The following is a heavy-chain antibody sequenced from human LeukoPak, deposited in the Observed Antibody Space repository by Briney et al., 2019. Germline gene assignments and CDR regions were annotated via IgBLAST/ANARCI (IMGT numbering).Heavy chain of an antibody. CDR1: GYTFTGYY. D-gene: IGHD3-9*01. V-gene: IGHV1-2*02. CDR2: INPNSGGT. Sequence: ASVKVSCKASGYTFTGYYMHWVRQAPGQGLEWMGWINPNSGGTNYAQKFQGRVTMTRDTSISTAYMELSRLRSDDTAVYYCARAGDILTGSPFLWFDPWGQGTLVTVSS. J-gene: IGHJ5*02. CDR3: ARAGDILTGSPFLWFDP.